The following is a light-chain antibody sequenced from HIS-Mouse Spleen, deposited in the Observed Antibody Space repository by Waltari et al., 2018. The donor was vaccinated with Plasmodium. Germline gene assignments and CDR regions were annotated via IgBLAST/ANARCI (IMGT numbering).Light chain of an antibody. CDR1: SSDVGGYNY. V-gene: IGLV2-14*03. J-gene: IGLJ2*01. Sequence: CTGTSSDVGGYNYVSWYQQHPGKAPKLMTYDVSNRPSGVSNRFSGSKSGNTASLTISGLQAEDEADYYCSSYTSSSTLVFGGGTKLTVL. CDR3: SSYTSSSTLV. CDR2: DVS.